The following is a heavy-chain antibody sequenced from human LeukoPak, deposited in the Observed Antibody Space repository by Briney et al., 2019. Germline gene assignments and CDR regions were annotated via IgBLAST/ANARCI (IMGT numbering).Heavy chain of an antibody. Sequence: ASVKVSCKASGGTFSSYGISWVRQAPGQGLEWMGWISAYNGNTNYAQKLQGRVTMTTDTSTSTAYMELRSLRSDDTAVYYCAGYSNYEDRYYYGMDVWGQGTTVTVSS. CDR3: AGYSNYEDRYYYGMDV. J-gene: IGHJ6*02. V-gene: IGHV1-18*01. CDR1: GGTFSSYG. CDR2: ISAYNGNT. D-gene: IGHD4-11*01.